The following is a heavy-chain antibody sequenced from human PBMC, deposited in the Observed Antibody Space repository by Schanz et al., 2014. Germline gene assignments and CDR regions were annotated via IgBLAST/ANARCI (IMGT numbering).Heavy chain of an antibody. CDR1: EFTFSTDA. CDR2: ISASGGDT. V-gene: IGHV3-23*01. J-gene: IGHJ4*02. D-gene: IGHD6-25*01. Sequence: DVHLLESEGGLVQPGGSLRLSCAASEFTFSTDAMSWVRQAPGKGLEWLSVISASGGDTYYADSVKGRFTISRDNSKNTLYLQMNRLRAEDTAVYYCAKVRYSSGWRGDYFDECGQGTLVTVAS. CDR3: AKVRYSSGWRGDYFDE.